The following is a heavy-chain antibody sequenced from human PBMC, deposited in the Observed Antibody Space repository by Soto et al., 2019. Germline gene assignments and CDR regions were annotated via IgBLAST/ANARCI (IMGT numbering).Heavy chain of an antibody. CDR1: GFTFSSYA. J-gene: IGHJ4*02. D-gene: IGHD2-2*01. V-gene: IGHV3-23*01. CDR2: INTSGGGT. Sequence: GGSLRLSCSASGFTFSSYAMHWVRQAPGKGLEWVSTINTSGGGTYYADSVKGRFTISRDNSKNTLYLQMNSLRAEDTAVYYCAKDAPPLLCWGQGTLVTVSS. CDR3: AKDAPPLLC.